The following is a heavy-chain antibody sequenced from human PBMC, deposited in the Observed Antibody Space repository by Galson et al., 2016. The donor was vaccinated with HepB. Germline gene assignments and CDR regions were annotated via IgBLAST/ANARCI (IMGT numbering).Heavy chain of an antibody. J-gene: IGHJ5*02. V-gene: IGHV4-59*01. D-gene: IGHD6-19*01. CDR3: AREVAVAGTGDYSWVDP. CDR1: GGSISSYY. CDR2: IYYSGST. Sequence: SETLSLTCTVSGGSISSYYWSWIRQPPGKGLAWIGYIYYSGSTNYNPSLKSRVTISIDTSKNQFSLKLSSVTAADTAVYYCAREVAVAGTGDYSWVDPWGPGTLVTVSS.